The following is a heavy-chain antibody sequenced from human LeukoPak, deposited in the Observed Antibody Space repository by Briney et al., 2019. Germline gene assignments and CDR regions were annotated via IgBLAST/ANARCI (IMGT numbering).Heavy chain of an antibody. Sequence: SETLSLTCTVSGGSISSYYWSWLRQPPGKGLEWIGYIYYSGSTNYNPSLKSRVTISVDTSKNQFSLKLSSVTAADTAVYYCARDRYYYGSGSYVAPYYYYGMDVWGKGTTVTVSS. CDR2: IYYSGST. V-gene: IGHV4-59*01. CDR1: GGSISSYY. CDR3: ARDRYYYGSGSYVAPYYYYGMDV. J-gene: IGHJ6*04. D-gene: IGHD3-10*01.